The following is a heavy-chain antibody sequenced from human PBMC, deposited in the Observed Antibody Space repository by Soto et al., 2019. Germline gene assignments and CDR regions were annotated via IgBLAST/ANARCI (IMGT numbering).Heavy chain of an antibody. Sequence: PGGSLRLSCAASGFTFSSYAMHWVRQAPGKGLEWVAVISYDGSNKYYADSVKGRFTISRDNSKNTLYLQMNSLRAEDTAVYYCAREVERQLPKGNWFDPWGQGTLVTVS. J-gene: IGHJ5*02. CDR2: ISYDGSNK. CDR3: AREVERQLPKGNWFDP. CDR1: GFTFSSYA. V-gene: IGHV3-30-3*01. D-gene: IGHD2-2*01.